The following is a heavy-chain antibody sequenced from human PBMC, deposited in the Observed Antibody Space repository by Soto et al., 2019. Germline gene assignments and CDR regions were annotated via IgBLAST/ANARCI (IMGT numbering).Heavy chain of an antibody. CDR3: ARETSESDAFDI. D-gene: IGHD2-2*01. J-gene: IGHJ3*02. CDR1: GGSISSYY. Sequence: PSETLSLTCTVSGGSISSYYWSWIRQPPGKGLEWIGYIYYSGSTNYNPSLKSRVTISVDTSKNQFSLKLSSVTAADTAVYYCARETSESDAFDIWGQGTMVTVSS. CDR2: IYYSGST. V-gene: IGHV4-59*01.